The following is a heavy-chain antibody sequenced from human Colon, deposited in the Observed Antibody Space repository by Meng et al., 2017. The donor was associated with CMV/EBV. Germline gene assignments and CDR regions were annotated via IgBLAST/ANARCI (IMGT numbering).Heavy chain of an antibody. CDR1: GFTFSNHA. J-gene: IGHJ4*02. CDR2: ISDSATAAGT. D-gene: IGHD3-3*01. Sequence: GESLKISCVVSGFTFSNHAMSWVRQAPGKGLEWVSSISDSATAAGTHYTDAVQGRFTISRDDSKSTLYLHMNSLRAEDTAVYYCAKDGDRKDDYWGQGTLVTVSS. V-gene: IGHV3-23*01. CDR3: AKDGDRKDDY.